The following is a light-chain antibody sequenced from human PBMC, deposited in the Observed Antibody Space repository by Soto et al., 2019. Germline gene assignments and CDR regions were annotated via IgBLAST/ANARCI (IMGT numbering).Light chain of an antibody. V-gene: IGKV3-20*01. Sequence: EIVLTQSPGTLSLSPGERATLSCRASQSVSGSSLAWFQQKPGQAPRLLIYNTSSRATGIPDRFSGSGSGTEFTLTISSLQPDDFATYYCQHYNSYSEAFGQGTKVDIK. CDR1: QSVSGSS. J-gene: IGKJ1*01. CDR3: QHYNSYSEA. CDR2: NTS.